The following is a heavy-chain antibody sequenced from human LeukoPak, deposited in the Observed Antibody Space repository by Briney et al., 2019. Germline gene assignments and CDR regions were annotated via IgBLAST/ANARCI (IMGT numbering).Heavy chain of an antibody. CDR3: AKVVYDSSGYFLKHFDY. V-gene: IGHV3-23*01. CDR2: ISGSGGST. CDR1: GFAFSSYA. D-gene: IGHD3-22*01. J-gene: IGHJ4*02. Sequence: GGSLRLSCAASGFAFSSYAMSWVRQAPGKGLEWVSAISGSGGSTYYADSVKGRFTISRDNSKNTLYLQMNSLRAEDTAVYYCAKVVYDSSGYFLKHFDYWGQGTLVTVSS.